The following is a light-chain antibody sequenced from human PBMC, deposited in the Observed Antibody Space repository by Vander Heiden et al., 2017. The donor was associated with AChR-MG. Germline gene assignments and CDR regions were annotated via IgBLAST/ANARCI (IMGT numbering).Light chain of an antibody. V-gene: IGLV1-44*01. CDR2: SDN. CDR3: AAWDDSLNGWV. CDR1: SSNIGSNT. J-gene: IGLJ3*02. Sequence: HSLLTQPPSSAVTPCQRVTISCSGSSSNIGSNTVNWYQQLPGTAPKLLIYSDNQRPSGVPDRFSGSKSGTSASLAISGLQSEDEADYYCAAWDDSLNGWVFGGGTKLTVL.